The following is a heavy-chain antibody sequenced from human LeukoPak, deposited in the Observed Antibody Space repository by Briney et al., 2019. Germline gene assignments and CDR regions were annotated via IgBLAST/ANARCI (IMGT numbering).Heavy chain of an antibody. D-gene: IGHD4-17*01. J-gene: IGHJ5*02. CDR3: ARLMTRVTTPNP. CDR2: TYYSGST. Sequence: SETLSLTCTVSGGSISSYYWSWIRQPPGKGLEWIGYTYYSGSTNYNPSLKSRVTISVDTSKNQFSLKLSSVTAADTAVYYCARLMTRVTTPNPWGQGTLVTVSS. CDR1: GGSISSYY. V-gene: IGHV4-59*01.